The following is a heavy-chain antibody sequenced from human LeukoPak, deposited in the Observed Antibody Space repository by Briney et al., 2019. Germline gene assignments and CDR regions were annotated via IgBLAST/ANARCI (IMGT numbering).Heavy chain of an antibody. Sequence: GGSLRLTCAASGCTFSSYSMNWVRHAPGRGLEGVSSISSSGSFISYEDSVKGRLTTSRDNAKNSLYLQMNSLRADDTAVYYCARVVTAAWDWFDPWGQGTLVTVSS. CDR2: ISSSGSFI. CDR3: ARVVTAAWDWFDP. V-gene: IGHV3-21*01. D-gene: IGHD2-2*01. CDR1: GCTFSSYS. J-gene: IGHJ5*02.